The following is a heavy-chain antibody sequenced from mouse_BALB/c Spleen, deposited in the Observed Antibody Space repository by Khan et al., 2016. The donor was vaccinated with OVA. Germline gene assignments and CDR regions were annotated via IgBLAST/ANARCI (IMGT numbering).Heavy chain of an antibody. D-gene: IGHD4-1*01. CDR2: ITHSGST. Sequence: EVKLLESGPGLVKPSQSLSLTCTVTGYSITSDYAWNWIRQFPGNKLEWMGYITHSGSTSYRPFLKSRISITRDTSKNQFFLQLNSVTTEDTATYYCAMGRTYWGQGTLVTVSA. CDR3: AMGRTY. CDR1: GYSITSDYA. J-gene: IGHJ3*01. V-gene: IGHV3-2*02.